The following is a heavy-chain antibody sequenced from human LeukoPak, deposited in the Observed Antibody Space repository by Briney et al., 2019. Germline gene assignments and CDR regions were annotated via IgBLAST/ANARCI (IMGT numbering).Heavy chain of an antibody. J-gene: IGHJ4*02. CDR2: ISSNGGST. D-gene: IGHD3-3*01. Sequence: GGSLRLSCAASVFTFSSYAMHWVRQAPGKGLEYVSAISSNGGSTYYANSVKGRFTISRDNSLQMNSLRPDDTAVYYCARDFWHWGQGTLVTVSS. CDR1: VFTFSSYA. V-gene: IGHV3-64*01. CDR3: ARDFWH.